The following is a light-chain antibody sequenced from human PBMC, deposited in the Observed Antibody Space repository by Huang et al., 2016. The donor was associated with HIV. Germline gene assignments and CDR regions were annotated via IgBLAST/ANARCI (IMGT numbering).Light chain of an antibody. Sequence: DIVLTQSTLTLPVTPGEPASISGRSSQRPLHSTGSNLLSWFLQRPGHSPPRLIYLGSNRSSGVPDRFSGSGSGTDFTLKISRVEAEDVGVYYCMQGLQSPFTFGPGTKLDIK. CDR2: LGS. CDR1: QRPLHSTGSNL. V-gene: IGKV2-28*01. J-gene: IGKJ3*01. CDR3: MQGLQSPFT.